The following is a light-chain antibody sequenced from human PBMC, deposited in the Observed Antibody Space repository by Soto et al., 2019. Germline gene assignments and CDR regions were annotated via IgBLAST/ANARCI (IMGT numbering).Light chain of an antibody. V-gene: IGKV1-33*01. Sequence: DLQMTQSPSSLSASAGDRITITCQASQDITTYLSWFQQKPGNAPRLLIFDASNLQTGVPSRFTGAGSGTDFTFTISSLQPEDIATYYCQQYDSLPITFGQGTRLDIK. J-gene: IGKJ5*01. CDR1: QDITTY. CDR3: QQYDSLPIT. CDR2: DAS.